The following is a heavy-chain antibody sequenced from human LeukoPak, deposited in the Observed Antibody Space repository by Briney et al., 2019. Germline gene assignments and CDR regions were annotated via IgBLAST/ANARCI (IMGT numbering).Heavy chain of an antibody. Sequence: PSQTLSLTCTVSGGSISSGDYYWAWIRQPPGKGLEWIGYIYYSGSTYYNPSLKSRVTISVDTSKNQFSLKLSSVTAADTAVYYCAREVVVEGNAFDIWGRGTMLTVSS. D-gene: IGHD2-21*01. CDR1: GGSISSGDYY. V-gene: IGHV4-30-4*01. J-gene: IGHJ3*02. CDR2: IYYSGST. CDR3: AREVVVEGNAFDI.